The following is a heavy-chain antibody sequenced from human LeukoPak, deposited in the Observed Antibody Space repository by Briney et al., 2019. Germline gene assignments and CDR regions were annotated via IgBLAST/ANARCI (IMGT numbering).Heavy chain of an antibody. CDR1: GFXFITAA. Sequence: GGSLRLSCAASGFXFITAAMTWVRQAPGKGLEWVSLIGSSGGSTYYADSVKGRFTISRDNSNHTLSLQMNSLRLEDTAIYYCVKDIQLSTWGLGTMVTVSS. CDR2: IGSSGGST. D-gene: IGHD5-24*01. J-gene: IGHJ3*01. V-gene: IGHV3-23*01. CDR3: VKDIQLST.